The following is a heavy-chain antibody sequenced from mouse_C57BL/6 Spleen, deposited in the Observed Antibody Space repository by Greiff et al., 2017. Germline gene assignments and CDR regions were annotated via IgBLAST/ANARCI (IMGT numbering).Heavy chain of an antibody. CDR2: IDPGSGNT. Sequence: LMESGPELVKPGASVKISCKASGYTFTDYYINWVKQRPGQGLEWIGWIDPGSGNTKYNEKFKGKATLTVDTSSSTAYMQLSSLTSEDSAVYFCARSPIRRRWYFDDWGQGTTVTVSS. V-gene: IGHV1-84*01. CDR3: ARSPIRRRWYFDD. CDR1: GYTFTDYY. D-gene: IGHD6-5*01. J-gene: IGHJ1*01.